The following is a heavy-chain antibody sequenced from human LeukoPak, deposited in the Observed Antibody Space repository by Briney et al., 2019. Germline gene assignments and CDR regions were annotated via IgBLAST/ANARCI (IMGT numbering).Heavy chain of an antibody. V-gene: IGHV1-18*01. Sequence: ASVTVSCKASGYTFTSYGISWVRQAPGQGLEWMGWISAYNGNTNYAQKLQGRVTMTTDTSTSTAYMELRSLRSDDTAVYYCARAPPMPYCSSTSCYGFDHWGQGTLVTVSS. CDR1: GYTFTSYG. CDR3: ARAPPMPYCSSTSCYGFDH. CDR2: ISAYNGNT. D-gene: IGHD2-2*01. J-gene: IGHJ5*02.